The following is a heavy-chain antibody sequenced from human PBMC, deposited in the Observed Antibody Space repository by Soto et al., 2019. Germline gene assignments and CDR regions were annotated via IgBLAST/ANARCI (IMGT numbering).Heavy chain of an antibody. D-gene: IGHD1-26*01. Sequence: GGSLRLSCAASGFTFSSYAMSWVRQAPGKGPEWVSLVDSSGRTYYTDSVKGRFTVSRDNSENTVYLQMNSLRAEDTAVYYCAKWLRSGSYYCDYWGQGTLVTVSS. J-gene: IGHJ4*02. V-gene: IGHV3-23*01. CDR3: AKWLRSGSYYCDY. CDR2: VDSSGRT. CDR1: GFTFSSYA.